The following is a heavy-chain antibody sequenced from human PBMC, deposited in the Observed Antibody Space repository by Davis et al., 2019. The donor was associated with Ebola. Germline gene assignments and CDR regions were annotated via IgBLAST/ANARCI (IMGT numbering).Heavy chain of an antibody. J-gene: IGHJ4*02. V-gene: IGHV3-23*01. Sequence: GGSLRLSCAASGFTFSSYAMSWVRQAPGKGLEWVSAISGSGGSTYYADSVKGRFTISRDNSKNTQYLQMNSLRAEDTAVYYCARDSTAMVTFFDYWGQGTLVTVSS. D-gene: IGHD5-18*01. CDR2: ISGSGGST. CDR3: ARDSTAMVTFFDY. CDR1: GFTFSSYA.